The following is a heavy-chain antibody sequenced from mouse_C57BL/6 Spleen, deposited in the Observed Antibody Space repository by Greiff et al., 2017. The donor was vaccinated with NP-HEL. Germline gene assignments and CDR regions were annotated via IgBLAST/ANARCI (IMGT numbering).Heavy chain of an antibody. CDR3: ARCDGNFYAMDY. CDR1: GYTFTSYW. CDR2: IDPSDSYT. D-gene: IGHD2-1*01. V-gene: IGHV1-59*01. J-gene: IGHJ4*01. Sequence: VQLQQSGAELVRPGTSVKLSCKASGYTFTSYWMHWVKQRPGQGLEWIGVIDPSDSYTNYNQKFKGKATLTVDTSSSTAYMQLSSLTSEDSAVYYCARCDGNFYAMDYWGQGTSVTVSS.